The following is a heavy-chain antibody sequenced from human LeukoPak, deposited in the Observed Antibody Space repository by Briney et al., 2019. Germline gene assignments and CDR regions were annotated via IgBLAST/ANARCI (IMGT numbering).Heavy chain of an antibody. CDR1: GGTFSSYA. D-gene: IGHD4-23*01. CDR2: IIPILGIA. CDR3: ARDSYGGPLGVDY. V-gene: IGHV1-69*04. Sequence: ASVKVSCKASGGTFSSYAISWVRQAPGQGLEWMGRIIPILGIANYAQKFQGRVTMTRNTSISTAYMELSSLRSEDTAVYYCARDSYGGPLGVDYWGQGTLVTVSS. J-gene: IGHJ4*02.